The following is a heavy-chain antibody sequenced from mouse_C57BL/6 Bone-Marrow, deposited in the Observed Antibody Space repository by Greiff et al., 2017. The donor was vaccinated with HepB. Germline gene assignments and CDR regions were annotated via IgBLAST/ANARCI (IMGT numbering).Heavy chain of an antibody. CDR3: ARLLRYFDV. J-gene: IGHJ1*03. Sequence: QVQLQQPGAELVKPGASVKLSCKASGYTFTSYWMHWVKQRPGQGLEWIGMIHPNSGSTNYNEKFKSKDTLTVDKSTSTAYMQLSSLTSEDSAVYYCARLLRYFDVWGTGTTVTVSS. D-gene: IGHD1-1*01. CDR2: IHPNSGST. V-gene: IGHV1-64*01. CDR1: GYTFTSYW.